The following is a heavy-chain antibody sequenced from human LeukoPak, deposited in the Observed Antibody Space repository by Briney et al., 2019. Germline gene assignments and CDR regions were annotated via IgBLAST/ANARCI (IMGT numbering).Heavy chain of an antibody. Sequence: GGSLRLSCAASGFTFSSYAMSWVRQAPGKGLEWVSAISGSGGSTYYADSVKGRFTISRDNAKNSLYLQMNSLRAEDTAVYYCARDSYDILTGLPPAWGQGTLVTVSS. J-gene: IGHJ5*02. V-gene: IGHV3-23*01. CDR2: ISGSGGST. CDR1: GFTFSSYA. D-gene: IGHD3-9*01. CDR3: ARDSYDILTGLPPA.